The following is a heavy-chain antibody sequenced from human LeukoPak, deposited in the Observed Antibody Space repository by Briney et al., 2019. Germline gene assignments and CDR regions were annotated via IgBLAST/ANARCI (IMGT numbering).Heavy chain of an antibody. CDR1: GFTFSNYW. Sequence: GGSLRLSWAASGFTFSNYWMHWVRQAPGRGLVWISRIIGDGSSINYADSVKGRFTISRDNAKNTLYLQMNSLRAEDTGIYYCARGHVPGSARHWDYWGQGTLATVSS. CDR2: IIGDGSSI. D-gene: IGHD3-10*01. V-gene: IGHV3-74*01. J-gene: IGHJ4*02. CDR3: ARGHVPGSARHWDY.